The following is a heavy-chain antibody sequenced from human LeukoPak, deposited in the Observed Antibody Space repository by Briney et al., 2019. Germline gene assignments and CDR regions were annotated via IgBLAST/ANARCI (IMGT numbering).Heavy chain of an antibody. CDR1: GFTFRSYA. CDR2: IGGSGGTT. J-gene: IGHJ4*02. Sequence: HPGGSLRLSCAGSGFTFRSYAMSWVRQSPGKGLEWVSAIGGSGGTTYYADAVKGRFTISRDNSKNTLYLQMNSRRAEDTALYYCSKDRGGTLGDYFDYWGQGTLVTASS. CDR3: SKDRGGTLGDYFDY. V-gene: IGHV3-23*01. D-gene: IGHD3-10*01.